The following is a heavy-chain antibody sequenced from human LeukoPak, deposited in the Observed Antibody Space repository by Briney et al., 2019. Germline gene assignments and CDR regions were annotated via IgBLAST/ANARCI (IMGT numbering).Heavy chain of an antibody. CDR3: ARDGGATSLDY. CDR1: GLTVSSNY. V-gene: IGHV3-66*01. CDR2: IYSGGSP. Sequence: GGSLRLSCAASGLTVSSNYMSWVRQAPGKGLEWVSVIYSGGSPYYADSVKGRLTISRDNSKNTLYLQMNSLRAEDTAVYYCARDGGATSLDYWGQGTLVTVSS. J-gene: IGHJ4*02. D-gene: IGHD3-10*01.